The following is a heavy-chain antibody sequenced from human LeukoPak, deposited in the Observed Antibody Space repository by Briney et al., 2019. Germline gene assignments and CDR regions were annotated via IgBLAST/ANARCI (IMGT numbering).Heavy chain of an antibody. CDR1: GGSISDYY. D-gene: IGHD6-19*01. CDR2: IHYSGTT. Sequence: PSETLSLTCTVPGGSISDYYWSWIRQPPGKGLEWIGYIHYSGTTNCNPSLKSRVTMSVDTSKNQFSLKLNSVTAADTAVYYCARHSSGWHLDFWGQGTLVTVSS. CDR3: ARHSSGWHLDF. J-gene: IGHJ4*02. V-gene: IGHV4-59*01.